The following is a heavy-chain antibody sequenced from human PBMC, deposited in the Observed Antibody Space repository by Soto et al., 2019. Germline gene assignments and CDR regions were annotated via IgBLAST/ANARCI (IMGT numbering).Heavy chain of an antibody. CDR3: ARGDYGGNSGHDY. V-gene: IGHV4-31*03. Sequence: QVQLQESGPGLVKPSQTLSLTCTVSGGSISSGGYYWSWIRQHPGKGLEWIGYIYYSGSTYYNPSLKGRVTISADTSKNQFSLKLSSVTAADTAVYYCARGDYGGNSGHDYWGQGTLVTVSS. CDR2: IYYSGST. J-gene: IGHJ4*02. CDR1: GGSISSGGYY. D-gene: IGHD4-17*01.